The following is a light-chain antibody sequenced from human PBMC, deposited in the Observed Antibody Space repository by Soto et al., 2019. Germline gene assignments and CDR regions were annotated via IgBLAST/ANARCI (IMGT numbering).Light chain of an antibody. CDR1: ISDVGGYNT. CDR2: DVS. J-gene: IGLJ1*01. V-gene: IGLV2-14*01. CDR3: SSYTTSISYV. Sequence: QSALTQPASVSGSPGQSITISCTGTISDVGGYNTVSWYQQHPGKVPKLMIHDVSDRPSWVSDRFSGSTSGNTASLTISGLHSEDEADYYCSSYTTSISYVFGSGTKVTVL.